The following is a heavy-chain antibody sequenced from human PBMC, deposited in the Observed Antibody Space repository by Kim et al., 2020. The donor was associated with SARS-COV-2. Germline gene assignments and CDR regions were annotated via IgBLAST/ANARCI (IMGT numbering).Heavy chain of an antibody. J-gene: IGHJ4*02. D-gene: IGHD6-19*01. CDR3: ARETAVTGEYYFDF. V-gene: IGHV3-74*01. Sequence: AESVKCRFTLSRDNAKNTLYLQMNSLTDEDTAMYYCARETAVTGEYYFDFWGQGSLVTVSS.